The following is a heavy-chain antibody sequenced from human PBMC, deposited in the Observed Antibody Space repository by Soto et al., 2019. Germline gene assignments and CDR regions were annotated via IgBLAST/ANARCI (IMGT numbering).Heavy chain of an antibody. Sequence: QVKLQQSGPGLVKPSETLSLTCTVSGAALSSGGYFHTWVRQPPGKGLEWLGYIYYSGGTNYNPSLKSLVTISLDKSKSQFSLRLISVTAADTAVYYCTREQSDDNYFDPWGQGTLVTVSS. CDR3: TREQSDDNYFDP. V-gene: IGHV4-61*08. J-gene: IGHJ5*02. CDR1: GAALSSGGYF. CDR2: IYYSGGT. D-gene: IGHD6-19*01.